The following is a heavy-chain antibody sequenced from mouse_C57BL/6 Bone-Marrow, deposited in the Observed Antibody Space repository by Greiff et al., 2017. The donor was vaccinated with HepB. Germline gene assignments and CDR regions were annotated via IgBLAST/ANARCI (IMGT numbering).Heavy chain of an antibody. CDR1: GYTFTDYE. CDR3: AGEGFDY. Sequence: QVQLQQSGAELVRPGASVTLSCKASGYTFTDYEMHWVKQTPVHGLEWIGAIDPETGGTAYNQKFKGKAILTADKSSSTAYMELRSLTSVDSAVYYCAGEGFDYWGQGTTPTVSS. CDR2: IDPETGGT. J-gene: IGHJ2*01. V-gene: IGHV1-15*01.